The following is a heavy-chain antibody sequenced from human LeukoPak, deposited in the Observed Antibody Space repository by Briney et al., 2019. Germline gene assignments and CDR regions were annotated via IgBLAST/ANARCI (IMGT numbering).Heavy chain of an antibody. CDR1: GGTFSSYA. D-gene: IGHD3-3*01. CDR3: ARGVRALRFLEWLFDY. J-gene: IGHJ4*02. CDR2: IIPIFGTA. Sequence: ASVKVSCKASGGTFSSYAISWVRQAPGQGSEWMGGIIPIFGTANYAQKFQGRVTITADESTSTAYMELSSLRSEDTAVYYCARGVRALRFLEWLFDYWGQGTLVTVSS. V-gene: IGHV1-69*13.